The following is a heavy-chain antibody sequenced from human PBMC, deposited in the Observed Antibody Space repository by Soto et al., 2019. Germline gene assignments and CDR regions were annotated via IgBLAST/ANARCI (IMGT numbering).Heavy chain of an antibody. CDR1: GGSISSYY. J-gene: IGHJ6*03. CDR3: ARQFRSLSTRRYYYMDV. V-gene: IGHV4-59*08. Sequence: QVQLQESGPGLVKPSETLSLTCTVSGGSISSYYWSWIRQPPGKGLEWIGYIYYSGSTNYNPSLKSRVTISVDTSKNQFSLKLSSVTAADTAVYYCARQFRSLSTRRYYYMDVWGKGTTVTVSS. CDR2: IYYSGST.